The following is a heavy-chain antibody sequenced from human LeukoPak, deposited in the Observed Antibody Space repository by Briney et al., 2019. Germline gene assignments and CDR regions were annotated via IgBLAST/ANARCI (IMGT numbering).Heavy chain of an antibody. Sequence: AGGSLRLSCAASGFTFSSYGMHWVRQAPGKGLEWVAVISYDGSNKYYADSVKGRFTISRDNSKNTLYLQMNSLRAEDTAVYYCAKGWFGESYFDYWGQGTLVTVSS. V-gene: IGHV3-30*18. CDR1: GFTFSSYG. J-gene: IGHJ4*02. CDR3: AKGWFGESYFDY. CDR2: ISYDGSNK. D-gene: IGHD3-10*01.